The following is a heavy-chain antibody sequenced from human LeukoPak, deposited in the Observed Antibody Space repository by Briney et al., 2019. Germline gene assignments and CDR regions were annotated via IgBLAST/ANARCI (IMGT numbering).Heavy chain of an antibody. D-gene: IGHD1-14*01. CDR1: GYTFTAYY. CDR2: INPNGGAT. Sequence: ASVKGSCKASGYTFTAYYIHWVRQAPGPGLEWMGWINPNGGATNYAQKFQGRLTMTRDTSTNTVYMDLTSLRSEDTAVYYCAREVMDNLRFDYWGQGTLVTVSS. V-gene: IGHV1-2*02. J-gene: IGHJ4*02. CDR3: AREVMDNLRFDY.